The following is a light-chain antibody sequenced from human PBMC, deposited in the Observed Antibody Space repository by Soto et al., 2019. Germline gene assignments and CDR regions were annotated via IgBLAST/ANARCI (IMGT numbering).Light chain of an antibody. CDR3: SSYTSSSTLL. V-gene: IGLV2-18*02. CDR1: SSDVGTYNR. J-gene: IGLJ2*01. Sequence: QSALTQPPSVSGSPVQSVTISCTGTSSDVGTYNRVSWYQEPPGTAPKLMIYEVNNRPSGVPDRFSGSKSGNTASLTISGLQAEDEADYYCSSYTSSSTLLFGGGTKLTVL. CDR2: EVN.